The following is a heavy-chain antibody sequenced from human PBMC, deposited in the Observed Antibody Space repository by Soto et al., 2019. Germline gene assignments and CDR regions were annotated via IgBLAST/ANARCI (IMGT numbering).Heavy chain of an antibody. CDR3: ARDSIAVAGGSDY. J-gene: IGHJ4*02. Sequence: ASVRVSCKASGYTFTSYAMHWARQAPGQRLEWMGWINAGNGNTKYSQKFQGRVTITRDTSASTAYMELSSLRSEDTAVYYCARDSIAVAGGSDYWGQGTLVTVSS. CDR2: INAGNGNT. V-gene: IGHV1-3*01. CDR1: GYTFTSYA. D-gene: IGHD6-19*01.